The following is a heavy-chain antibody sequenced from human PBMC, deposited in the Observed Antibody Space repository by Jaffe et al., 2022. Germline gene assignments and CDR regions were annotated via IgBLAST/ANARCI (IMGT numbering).Heavy chain of an antibody. CDR1: GFTFSSYG. D-gene: IGHD4-17*01. J-gene: IGHJ4*02. CDR3: AKDESHILMTTIKMREPYYFDY. V-gene: IGHV3-30*02. Sequence: QVQLVESGGGVVQPGGSLRLSCAASGFTFSSYGMHWVRQAPGKGLEWVAFIRYDGSNKYYADSVKGRFTISRDNSKNTLYLQMNSLRAEDTAVYYCAKDESHILMTTIKMREPYYFDYWGQGTLVTVSS. CDR2: IRYDGSNK.